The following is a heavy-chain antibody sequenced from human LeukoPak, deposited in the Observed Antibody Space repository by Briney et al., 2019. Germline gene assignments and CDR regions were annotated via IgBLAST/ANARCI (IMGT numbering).Heavy chain of an antibody. CDR2: IYHSGST. Sequence: PSETLSLTCTVSGGSMSPFYWSWIRQSPGKGLEWIGSIYHSGSTYYNPSLKSRVTISVDTSKNQFSLKLSSVTAADTAVYYCASTRSTSSNWFDPWGQGTLVTVSS. D-gene: IGHD2-2*01. V-gene: IGHV4-38-2*02. J-gene: IGHJ5*02. CDR1: GGSMSPFY. CDR3: ASTRSTSSNWFDP.